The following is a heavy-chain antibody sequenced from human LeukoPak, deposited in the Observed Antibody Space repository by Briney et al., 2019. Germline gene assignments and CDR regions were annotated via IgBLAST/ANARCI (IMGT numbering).Heavy chain of an antibody. CDR2: ITSSGSTI. Sequence: GGSLRLSCAASGSTFSDYYMSWIRRAPGKGLEWVSYITSSGSTIYYADSVKGRFTISRANAKNSLYLQMNSLRAEDTAVYYCARTGYYSFDYWGQGTLVTVSS. CDR3: ARTGYYSFDY. J-gene: IGHJ4*02. V-gene: IGHV3-11*01. D-gene: IGHD3/OR15-3a*01. CDR1: GSTFSDYY.